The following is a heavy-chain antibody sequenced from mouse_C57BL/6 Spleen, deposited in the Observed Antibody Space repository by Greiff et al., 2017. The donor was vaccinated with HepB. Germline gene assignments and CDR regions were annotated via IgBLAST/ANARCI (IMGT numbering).Heavy chain of an antibody. J-gene: IGHJ1*03. Sequence: VQLQQSGAELVRPGASVKLSCKASSYTFTDYYINWVKQRPGQGLEWIARIYPGSGNTYYNEKFKGKATLTAEKSSSTAYMQLSSLTSEDSAVYFCARSGTRYFDVWGTGTTVTVSS. CDR3: ARSGTRYFDV. CDR1: SYTFTDYY. CDR2: IYPGSGNT. V-gene: IGHV1-76*01. D-gene: IGHD4-1*01.